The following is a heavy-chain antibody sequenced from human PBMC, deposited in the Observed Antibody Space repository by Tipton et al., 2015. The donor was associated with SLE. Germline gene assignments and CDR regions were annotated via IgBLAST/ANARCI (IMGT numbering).Heavy chain of an antibody. D-gene: IGHD2/OR15-2a*01. Sequence: TLSLTCTVSDGSISGHYWVWIRQPPGKGLEWIGDINHSGSTNYNPSLKSRVTISVDTSKNQFSLKLTSVTAADTAVFFCARVKYLAFYYYMDAWGKGTTVTVSS. V-gene: IGHV4-34*01. CDR2: INHSGST. J-gene: IGHJ6*03. CDR3: ARVKYLAFYYYMDA. CDR1: DGSISGHY.